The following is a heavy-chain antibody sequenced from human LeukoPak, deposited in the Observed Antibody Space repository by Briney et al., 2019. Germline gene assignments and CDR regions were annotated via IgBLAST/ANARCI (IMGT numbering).Heavy chain of an antibody. D-gene: IGHD1-26*01. J-gene: IGHJ6*03. CDR1: GGSISSSSYY. CDR3: ASVMVGATSYYYYYYMDV. Sequence: SETLFLTCTVSGGSISSSSYYWGWIRQPPGKGLEWIGSIYYSGSTYYNPSLKSRVTISVDTSKNQFSLKLSSVTAADTAVYYCASVMVGATSYYYYYYMDVWGKGTTVTVSS. V-gene: IGHV4-39*01. CDR2: IYYSGST.